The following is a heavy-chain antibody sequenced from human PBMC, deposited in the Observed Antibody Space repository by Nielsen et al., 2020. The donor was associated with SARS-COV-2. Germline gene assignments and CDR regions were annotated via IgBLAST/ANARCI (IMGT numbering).Heavy chain of an antibody. V-gene: IGHV3-11*05. CDR1: GFTFSYYY. Sequence: GESLKISCAASGFTFSYYYMSWIRQAPGKGLEWVSYISSSSSYTNYADSVKGRFTISRDNAKNSLYLQMNSLRAEDTAVYYCARVTPWYGDYTFYFDYWGQGTLVTVSS. CDR2: ISSSSSYT. J-gene: IGHJ4*02. D-gene: IGHD4-17*01. CDR3: ARVTPWYGDYTFYFDY.